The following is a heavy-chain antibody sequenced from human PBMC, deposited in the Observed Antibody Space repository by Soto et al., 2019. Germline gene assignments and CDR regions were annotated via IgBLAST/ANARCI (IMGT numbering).Heavy chain of an antibody. J-gene: IGHJ5*02. D-gene: IGHD3-10*01. V-gene: IGHV4-31*03. Sequence: QVQLQESGPGLVKPSQTLSLTCTVSGGSISSGGYYWSWIRQHPGKGLEWIGYIYYSGSTYYNPSLKSRFTISVDTSKNHFSLKLSSVTAADTAVYYCARVRGHGSGSRRNWFDPWGQGTLVTVSS. CDR2: IYYSGST. CDR3: ARVRGHGSGSRRNWFDP. CDR1: GGSISSGGYY.